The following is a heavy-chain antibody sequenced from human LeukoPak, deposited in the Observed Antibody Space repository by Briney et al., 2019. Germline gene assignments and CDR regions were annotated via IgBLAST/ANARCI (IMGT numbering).Heavy chain of an antibody. J-gene: IGHJ6*02. CDR1: GFTFSSYA. CDR2: ISGSGGST. Sequence: GGSLRLSCAASGFTFSSYAMSWVRQAPGKGLEWVSAISGSGGSTYYADSVRGRFSISRDSSKNTVYLQMNSLRDEDTAVYYCARARPWDSSRSYYFGMDVWGHGTTVTVSS. D-gene: IGHD3-22*01. CDR3: ARARPWDSSRSYYFGMDV. V-gene: IGHV3-23*01.